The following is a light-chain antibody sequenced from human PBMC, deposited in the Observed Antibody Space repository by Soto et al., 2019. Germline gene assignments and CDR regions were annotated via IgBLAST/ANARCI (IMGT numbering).Light chain of an antibody. V-gene: IGKV3-15*01. CDR3: QQYNNWPFT. Sequence: EIVMTQSPATLSVSPGERATLSCRASQSISSNLAWYQQKPGQAPRLLIYGASTRATGIPATFSGSGSGTDFTLTISSLQSEDFAVDYCQQYNNWPFTFGPGTKVDIK. CDR2: GAS. CDR1: QSISSN. J-gene: IGKJ3*01.